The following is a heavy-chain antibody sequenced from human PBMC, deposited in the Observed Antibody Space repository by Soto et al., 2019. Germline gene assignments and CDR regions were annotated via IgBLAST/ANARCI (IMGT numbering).Heavy chain of an antibody. Sequence: SVKVSCKASGGTFSSYAISWVRQAPGQGLEWMGGIIPIFGTANYAQKFQGRVTITADESTSTAYMELSSLRSEDTAVYYCARDVYSYGPALYYYYYYGMDVWGQGTTVTVSS. J-gene: IGHJ6*02. CDR2: IIPIFGTA. CDR1: GGTFSSYA. CDR3: ARDVYSYGPALYYYYYYGMDV. V-gene: IGHV1-69*13. D-gene: IGHD5-18*01.